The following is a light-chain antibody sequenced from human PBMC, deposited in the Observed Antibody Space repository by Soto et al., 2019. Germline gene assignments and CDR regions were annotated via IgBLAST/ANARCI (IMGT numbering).Light chain of an antibody. CDR1: SSDVGGYNY. V-gene: IGLV2-11*01. CDR2: DVS. Sequence: QSALTQPRSVSGSPGQSVTISCTGTSSDVGGYNYVSWYQQHPGKAPKLMIYDVSKRPSGVPDRFSGSKSGNTASLTISGLQAEDEADYYCCSYAGSPYVFGTGTKGTVL. J-gene: IGLJ1*01. CDR3: CSYAGSPYV.